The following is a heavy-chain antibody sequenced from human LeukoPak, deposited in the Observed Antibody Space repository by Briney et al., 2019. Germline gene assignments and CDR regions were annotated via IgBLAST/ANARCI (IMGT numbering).Heavy chain of an antibody. CDR2: ISYDGSNK. J-gene: IGHJ6*03. D-gene: IGHD2-15*01. CDR1: GFTFRSYA. CDR3: ARGLPRIFDYYYMDV. V-gene: IGHV3-30-3*01. Sequence: GGSLRLSCAASGFTFRSYALHWVRQAPGKGLEWVAVISYDGSNKYYADSVKGRFTISRDNSKNTLYLQMNSLRAEDTAVYYCARGLPRIFDYYYMDVWGKGTTVTVSS.